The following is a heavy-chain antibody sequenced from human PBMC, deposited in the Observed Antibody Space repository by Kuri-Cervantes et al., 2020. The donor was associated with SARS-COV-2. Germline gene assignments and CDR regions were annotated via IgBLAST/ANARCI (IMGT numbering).Heavy chain of an antibody. CDR1: GYSVTSYL. CDR2: IYHGDSDT. CDR3: ARQKFHYYDSSGYQGATDY. Sequence: KVSCKGSGYSVTSYLIGCLRQMPGKGLEWMGIIYHGDSDTRYSPSSQGQVTISADKSISTTYLQWSSLKASDTAMYYCARQKFHYYDSSGYQGATDYWGQGTLVTVSS. J-gene: IGHJ4*02. D-gene: IGHD3-22*01. V-gene: IGHV5-51*01.